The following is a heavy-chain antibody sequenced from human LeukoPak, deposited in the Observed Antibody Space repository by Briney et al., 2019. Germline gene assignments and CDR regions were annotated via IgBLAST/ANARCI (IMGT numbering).Heavy chain of an antibody. Sequence: GGSLGLSCAASGFTFSSHAMNWVRQAPGKGLEWVSYINSRGTTMYYADSVKGRFTISRDNARNSLYLRMNSLRAEDTAVYFCAAGSPTLGFEYWGQGTLVTVSS. J-gene: IGHJ4*02. D-gene: IGHD6-25*01. CDR1: GFTFSSHA. CDR3: AAGSPTLGFEY. CDR2: INSRGTTM. V-gene: IGHV3-48*03.